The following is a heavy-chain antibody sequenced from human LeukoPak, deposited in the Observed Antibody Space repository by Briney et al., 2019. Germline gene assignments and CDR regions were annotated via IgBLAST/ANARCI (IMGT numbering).Heavy chain of an antibody. CDR2: INPNSGGT. V-gene: IGHV1-2*02. J-gene: IGHJ5*02. Sequence: ASVKVSCKASGYTFTGYYMYWVRQAPGQGLEWMGWINPNSGGTNYAQKFQGRATMTRDTSISTAYMELSRLRSDDTAVYYCAREGTYYDILTGYYFYWFDPWGQGTLVTVSS. CDR1: GYTFTGYY. CDR3: AREGTYYDILTGYYFYWFDP. D-gene: IGHD3-9*01.